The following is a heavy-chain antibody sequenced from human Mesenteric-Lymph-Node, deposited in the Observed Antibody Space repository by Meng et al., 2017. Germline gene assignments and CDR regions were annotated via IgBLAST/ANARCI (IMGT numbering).Heavy chain of an antibody. V-gene: IGHV4-59*12. CDR3: ARDQSSYDGWGSYRAAPSFEY. Sequence: GSLRLSCTVSVGSISSYYGSWIRQPPGKGLEWIGYIYYSGSTNYNPSPKRRVTISVDTSKNQFSLKLSSVTAADTAVYYCARDQSSYDGWGSYRAAPSFEYRGQGTLVTVSS. D-gene: IGHD3-10*01. CDR2: IYYSGST. CDR1: VGSISSYY. J-gene: IGHJ4*02.